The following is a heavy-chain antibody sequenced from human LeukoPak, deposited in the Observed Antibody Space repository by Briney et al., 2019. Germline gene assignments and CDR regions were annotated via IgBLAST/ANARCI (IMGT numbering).Heavy chain of an antibody. CDR3: AKVGSSGWYFDY. V-gene: IGHV3-23*01. Sequence: PGGSLRLSCAASGFTFSSDAMSWVRQAPGKGLEWVSGISGSGGGTYYADSVKGQCTISRDNSKNTLYLQMNSLRAEDTAVYYCAKVGSSGWYFDYWGQGTLVTVSS. CDR1: GFTFSSDA. D-gene: IGHD6-19*01. J-gene: IGHJ4*02. CDR2: ISGSGGGT.